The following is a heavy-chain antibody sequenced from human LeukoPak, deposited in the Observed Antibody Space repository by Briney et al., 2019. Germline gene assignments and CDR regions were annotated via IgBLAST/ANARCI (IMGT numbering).Heavy chain of an antibody. CDR1: GYTFTTYD. CDR3: ARRSDYYDSSAYIY. D-gene: IGHD3-22*01. V-gene: IGHV1-8*03. CDR2: MNPNSGNT. J-gene: IGHJ4*02. Sequence: GASVKVSCKASGYTFTTYDINWVRQAAGQGPEWMGWMNPNSGNTGYAQKFQGRVSITRDPAITTAYMELSSLTSEDTAIYYCARRSDYYDSSAYIYWGQGTLVTVSS.